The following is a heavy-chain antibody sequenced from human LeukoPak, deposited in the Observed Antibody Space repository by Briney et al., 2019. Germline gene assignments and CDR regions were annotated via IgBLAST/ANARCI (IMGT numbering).Heavy chain of an antibody. Sequence: SETLSLTCAVYGGSFSGYYWSWIREPPGEGLEWIGEINNRGSTNYNPSLKSRVTISVDTSKNQFSLKLSSVTAADTAVYYCARGADRIAARPNYYYYMDVWGKGTTVTVSS. CDR1: GGSFSGYY. V-gene: IGHV4-34*01. J-gene: IGHJ6*03. CDR3: ARGADRIAARPNYYYYMDV. D-gene: IGHD6-6*01. CDR2: INNRGST.